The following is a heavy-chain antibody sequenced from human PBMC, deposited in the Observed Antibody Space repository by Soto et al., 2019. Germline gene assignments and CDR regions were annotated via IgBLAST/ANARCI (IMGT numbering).Heavy chain of an antibody. Sequence: GSLRLSCAASGFTFSSYAMHWVRQAPGKGLEWVAVISYDGSNKYYADSVKGRFTISRDNSKNTLYLQMNSLRAEDTAVYYCARELAVNNWFDPWGQGTLVTVSS. CDR2: ISYDGSNK. V-gene: IGHV3-30-3*01. CDR3: ARELAVNNWFDP. D-gene: IGHD1-1*01. J-gene: IGHJ5*02. CDR1: GFTFSSYA.